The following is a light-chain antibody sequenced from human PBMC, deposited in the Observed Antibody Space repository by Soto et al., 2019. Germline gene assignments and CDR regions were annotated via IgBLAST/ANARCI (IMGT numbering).Light chain of an antibody. J-gene: IGKJ1*01. Sequence: EIMLTQAPGTLSLSPGDRTTLSCSASQSVSGSYLAWYQQKPGQAPRLLIYGASTRATGIPDRFSGSGSGTDFTLTIRRLEPEDFAVYYCQQYGSSPRTFGQGTKVDIK. V-gene: IGKV3-20*01. CDR1: QSVSGSY. CDR3: QQYGSSPRT. CDR2: GAS.